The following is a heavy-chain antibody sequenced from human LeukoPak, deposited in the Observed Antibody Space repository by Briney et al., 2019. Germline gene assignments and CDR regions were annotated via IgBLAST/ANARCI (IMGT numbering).Heavy chain of an antibody. CDR1: GYTFTSFG. V-gene: IGHV1-18*01. Sequence: ASVKVSCKASGYTFTSFGISWVRQAPGQGLELMGWISAYNGNTNYAQKFQGRVTMTTDTSSSTAYMELRSLRSDDTAVYYCARGSLLTIFGVVNFDYWGQGTLVTVSS. J-gene: IGHJ4*02. CDR2: ISAYNGNT. D-gene: IGHD3-3*01. CDR3: ARGSLLTIFGVVNFDY.